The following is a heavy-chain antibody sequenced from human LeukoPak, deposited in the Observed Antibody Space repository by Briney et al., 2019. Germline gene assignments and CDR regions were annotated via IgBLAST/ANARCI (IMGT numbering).Heavy chain of an antibody. V-gene: IGHV4-59*01. J-gene: IGHJ4*02. CDR2: IYYSGST. Sequence: WETLSLTCTVSGGSISSYYWSRIRQPPGKGLEWIGYIYYSGSTNYNPSLKSRVTISVDTSKNQFSLKLSSVTAADTAVYYCARVTGYVIEDYFDYWGQGTLVTVSS. CDR1: GGSISSYY. CDR3: ARVTGYVIEDYFDY. D-gene: IGHD3-22*01.